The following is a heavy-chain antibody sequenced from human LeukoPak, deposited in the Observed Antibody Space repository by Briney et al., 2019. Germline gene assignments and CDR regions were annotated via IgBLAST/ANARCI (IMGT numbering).Heavy chain of an antibody. D-gene: IGHD4-23*01. CDR2: IYYSGST. CDR3: ASLTQFGGKVDY. J-gene: IGHJ4*02. V-gene: IGHV4-39*01. Sequence: SETLSLTCTVSGDSISSSSFYWGWIRQPPGKGLERIGSIYYSGSTYYNPSLKSRVTISGDTSKNQFSLNLRSVTAADTAVYYCASLTQFGGKVDYWGQGTLVTVSS. CDR1: GDSISSSSFY.